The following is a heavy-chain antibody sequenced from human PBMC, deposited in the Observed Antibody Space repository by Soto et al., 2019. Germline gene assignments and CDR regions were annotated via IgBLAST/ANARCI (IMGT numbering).Heavy chain of an antibody. J-gene: IGHJ5*02. CDR3: ARDLYDILTGYYQGNWFDP. D-gene: IGHD3-9*01. V-gene: IGHV1-8*01. Sequence: ASVKVSCKASGYTFTSYDINWVRQATGQGLEWMGWLNPNSGNTGYAQKFQGRVTMTRNTSISTAYMELSSLRSEDTAVYYCARDLYDILTGYYQGNWFDPWGQGTLVT. CDR1: GYTFTSYD. CDR2: LNPNSGNT.